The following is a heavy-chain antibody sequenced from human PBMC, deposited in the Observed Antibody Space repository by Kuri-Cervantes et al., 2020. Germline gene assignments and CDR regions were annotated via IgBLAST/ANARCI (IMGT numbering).Heavy chain of an antibody. J-gene: IGHJ6*03. CDR3: AKGPYNYGSGSYSPYCYMDV. D-gene: IGHD3-10*01. CDR1: GFTFSSYG. CDR2: IRYDGSNK. V-gene: IGHV3-30*02. Sequence: SLMTSCAASGFTFSSYGMHWVRQAPGEGREWVAFIRYDGSNKYYADSEKGRFPISRDNSKTFLYLQMNSLRTEDTALYYCAKGPYNYGSGSYSPYCYMDVWGKGTTVTVSS.